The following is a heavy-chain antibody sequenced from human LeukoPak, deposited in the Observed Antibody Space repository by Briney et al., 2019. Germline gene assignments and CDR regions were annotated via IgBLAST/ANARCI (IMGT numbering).Heavy chain of an antibody. CDR2: IKQDGSEK. CDR3: ATSTAAAGTD. V-gene: IGHV3-7*03. Sequence: GGSLRLSCAASGFTFSNLWMSWVRQAPGKGLKWVANIKQDGSEKYYVDSVKGRFTISRDNAQNSLYLQMNSLRAEDTAIYYCATSTAAAGTDWGQGTLVTVPS. D-gene: IGHD6-13*01. J-gene: IGHJ4*02. CDR1: GFTFSNLW.